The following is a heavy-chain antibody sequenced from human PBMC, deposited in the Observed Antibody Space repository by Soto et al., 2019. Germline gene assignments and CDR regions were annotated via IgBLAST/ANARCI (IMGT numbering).Heavy chain of an antibody. Sequence: GGSLRLSCAASGFTFSSYAMSWVRQAPGKGLEWVSAISGSGGSTYYADSVKGRFTISRDNSKNTLYLQMNSLRAEDTAVYYCAKDHAATMDDSLPAWWFDPWGQGTLVTVSS. CDR2: ISGSGGST. D-gene: IGHD3-10*01. CDR1: GFTFSSYA. V-gene: IGHV3-23*01. CDR3: AKDHAATMDDSLPAWWFDP. J-gene: IGHJ5*02.